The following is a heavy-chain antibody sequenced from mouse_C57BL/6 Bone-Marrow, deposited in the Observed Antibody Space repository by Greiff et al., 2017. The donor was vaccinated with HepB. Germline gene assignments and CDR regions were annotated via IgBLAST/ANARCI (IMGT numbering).Heavy chain of an antibody. Sequence: EVQRVESGGDLVKPGGSLKLSCAASGFTFSSYGMSWVRQTPDKRLEWVATISSGGSYTYYPDSVKGRFTISRDNAKNTLYLQMSSLKSEDTAMYYCASYYYGSGAYYFDYGGQGTTLTVSS. J-gene: IGHJ2*01. D-gene: IGHD1-1*01. V-gene: IGHV5-6*01. CDR2: ISSGGSYT. CDR1: GFTFSSYG. CDR3: ASYYYGSGAYYFDY.